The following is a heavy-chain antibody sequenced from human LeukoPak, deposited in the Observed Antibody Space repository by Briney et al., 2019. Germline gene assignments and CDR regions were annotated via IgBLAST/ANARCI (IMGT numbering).Heavy chain of an antibody. CDR1: GGSINSGGYF. V-gene: IGHV4-31*03. D-gene: IGHD3-10*01. CDR3: ARDRETSMGGGTFDI. Sequence: SETLSLTCTVSGGSINSGGYFWSWIRQLPGKGLEWIGYIHYSGSTYYYPSLKSRVSMSVDRSKNQFSLKLTSVTAADTAVYYCARDRETSMGGGTFDIWGQGTMVTVSS. J-gene: IGHJ3*02. CDR2: IHYSGST.